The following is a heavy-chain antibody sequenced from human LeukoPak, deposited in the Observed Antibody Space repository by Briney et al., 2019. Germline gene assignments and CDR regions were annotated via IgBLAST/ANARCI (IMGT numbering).Heavy chain of an antibody. D-gene: IGHD1-1*01. V-gene: IGHV3-30*04. CDR3: AKDHAGTGRAFEY. CDR1: GFTFRTCG. J-gene: IGHJ4*02. Sequence: GTPLRLSCVTSGFTFRTCGVHWVRQAPGKGLESVALMSSDGIKTYYADSVKGRFTISRDSSKDTLYLQMSSLRPDDTAVYYCAKDHAGTGRAFEYWGQGTLVTVSS. CDR2: MSSDGIKT.